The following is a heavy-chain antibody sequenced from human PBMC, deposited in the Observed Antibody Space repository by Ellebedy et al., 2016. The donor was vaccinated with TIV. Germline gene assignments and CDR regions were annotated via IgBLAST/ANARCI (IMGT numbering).Heavy chain of an antibody. CDR1: GFTLSDY. V-gene: IGHV3-69-1*01. D-gene: IGHD6-13*01. CDR2: ISSSGSI. J-gene: IGHJ3*02. CDR3: ARDLGYSRPAAFDI. Sequence: GESLKISCAASGFTLSDYMSWIRQAPRKGLEWVSYISSSGSINYADSVKGRLTISRDNAKNSLYLQMNRLRVEDTAVYYCARDLGYSRPAAFDIWGQGTMVTVSS.